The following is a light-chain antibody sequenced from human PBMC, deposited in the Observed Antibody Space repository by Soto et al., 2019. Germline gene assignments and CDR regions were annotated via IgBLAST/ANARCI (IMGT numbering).Light chain of an antibody. J-gene: IGLJ1*01. V-gene: IGLV2-14*01. CDR2: DVS. CDR3: CSYTSTGTYV. CDR1: SSDVGSYNY. Sequence: QSVLTQPASVSGSPGQSITVSCTGPSSDVGSYNYVSWYQQHPDKAPKLMIYDVSSRPSGVSNRFSGSKSGNTAFLTISGLQADDEADYFCCSYTSTGTYVFGTGTKVTV.